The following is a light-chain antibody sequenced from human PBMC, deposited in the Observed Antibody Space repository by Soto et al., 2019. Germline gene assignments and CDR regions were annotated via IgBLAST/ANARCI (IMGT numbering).Light chain of an antibody. CDR3: SSYAGNYLYV. Sequence: QSVLTQPASVSGSPGQSITISCTGTSSDVGAYNYVSWYQQHPGKAPKLMIYAVTDRPSGVSSRFSGSKSGNTASLTISGLQTEDEADYYCSSYAGNYLYVFGSGTKVTVL. CDR2: AVT. CDR1: SSDVGAYNY. V-gene: IGLV2-14*01. J-gene: IGLJ1*01.